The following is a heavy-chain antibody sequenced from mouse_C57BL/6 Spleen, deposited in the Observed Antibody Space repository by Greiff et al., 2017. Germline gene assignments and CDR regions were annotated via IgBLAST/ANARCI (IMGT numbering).Heavy chain of an antibody. Sequence: VQLQQSGPELVKPGASVKISCKASGYSFTDYNMNWVKQSNGKSLEWIGVLNPNYGTTSYNQKFKGKATLTVDQSSSTAYMQINSLTSEDSAVYCCARTDDYAYSAVDYWGQGTSVTVSS. V-gene: IGHV1-39*01. CDR2: LNPNYGTT. CDR3: ARTDDYAYSAVDY. CDR1: GYSFTDYN. J-gene: IGHJ4*01. D-gene: IGHD2-4*01.